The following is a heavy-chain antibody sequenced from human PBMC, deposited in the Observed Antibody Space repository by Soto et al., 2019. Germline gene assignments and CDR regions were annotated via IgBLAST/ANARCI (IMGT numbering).Heavy chain of an antibody. Sequence: ASVKVSCKASGYTFTSYDINCVRQATGQGLEWMGWMNPNSGNTGYAQKFQGRVTMTRNTSISTAYMELSSLRSEDTAVYYCARHRASWLGVYYYYYGMDVWGQGTTVTVSS. CDR2: MNPNSGNT. D-gene: IGHD3-10*01. CDR1: GYTFTSYD. J-gene: IGHJ6*02. V-gene: IGHV1-8*01. CDR3: ARHRASWLGVYYYYYGMDV.